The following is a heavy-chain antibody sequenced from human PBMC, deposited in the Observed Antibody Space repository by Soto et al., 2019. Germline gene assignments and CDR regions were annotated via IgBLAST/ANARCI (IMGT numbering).Heavy chain of an antibody. CDR2: ISHTGST. CDR1: GASITSSGW. J-gene: IGHJ5*02. CDR3: AGVSDYWPGRRLNWLHP. V-gene: IGHV4-4*02. D-gene: IGHD2-8*02. Sequence: SETLSLTCAVSGASITSSGWWTWVRQPPGKGLEWIGQISHTGSTNYNPSLMSRVTIPADKSKNQFSLKLSSVTAADTAVYYCAGVSDYWPGRRLNWLHPWGQGTLVTVSS.